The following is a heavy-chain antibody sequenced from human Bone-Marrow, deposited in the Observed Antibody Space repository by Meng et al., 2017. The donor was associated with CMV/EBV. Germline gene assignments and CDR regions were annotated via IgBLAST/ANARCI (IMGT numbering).Heavy chain of an antibody. CDR2: IGTAGDT. J-gene: IGHJ3*02. D-gene: IGHD1-14*01. CDR3: ARVPVGIDAFDI. Sequence: GESLKISCAASGFTFSSYWMHWVRQAPGKGLVWVSAIGTAGDTYYAVSVKGRFTISRENAKNSLYLQMNSLRAGDTAVYYCARVPVGIDAFDIWGQGTMVTVSS. V-gene: IGHV3-13*01. CDR1: GFTFSSYW.